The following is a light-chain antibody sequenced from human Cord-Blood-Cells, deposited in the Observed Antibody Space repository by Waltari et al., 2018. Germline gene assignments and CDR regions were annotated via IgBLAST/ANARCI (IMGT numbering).Light chain of an antibody. V-gene: IGLV2-23*01. J-gene: IGLJ3*02. Sequence: QSALTQPASVSGSPGQSITISCTGTSSDVGSYNLVSWYQQHPGKAPKLMIYEGSKRQSGVSNRFSGSKSSNTASLTISGLQAEDEADYYCCSYAGSSTWVFGGGTKLTVL. CDR3: CSYAGSSTWV. CDR1: SSDVGSYNL. CDR2: EGS.